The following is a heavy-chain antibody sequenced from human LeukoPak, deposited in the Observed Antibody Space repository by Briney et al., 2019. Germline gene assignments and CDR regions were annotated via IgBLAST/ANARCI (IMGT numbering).Heavy chain of an antibody. D-gene: IGHD3-22*01. V-gene: IGHV3-23*01. CDR1: GFTFSSYA. Sequence: GGSLRLFCAASGFTFSSYAMSWVRQAPGKGLEWVSAISGSGGSTYYADSVKGRFTISRDNSKNTLYLQMNSLRAEDTAVYYCAKDPADYDVYYFDYWGQGALVTASS. CDR3: AKDPADYDVYYFDY. J-gene: IGHJ4*02. CDR2: ISGSGGST.